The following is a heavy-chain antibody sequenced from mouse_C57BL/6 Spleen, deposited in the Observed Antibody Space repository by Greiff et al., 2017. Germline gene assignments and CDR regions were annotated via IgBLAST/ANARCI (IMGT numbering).Heavy chain of an antibody. CDR1: GYTFTDYE. D-gene: IGHD1-1*01. J-gene: IGHJ2*01. V-gene: IGHV1-15*01. CDR2: IDPETGGT. Sequence: VQLQESGAELVRPGASVTLSCKASGYTFTDYEMHWVKQTPVHGLEWIGAIDPETGGTAYNQKFKGKAILTADKSSSTAYMELRSLTSEDSAVYYCTRAYYYGSSYVDYWGQDTTLTVSS. CDR3: TRAYYYGSSYVDY.